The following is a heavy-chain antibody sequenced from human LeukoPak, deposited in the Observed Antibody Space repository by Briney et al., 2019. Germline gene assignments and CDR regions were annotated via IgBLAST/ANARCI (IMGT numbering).Heavy chain of an antibody. Sequence: PSETLSLTCTVSGGSLSSGSYYWSWIRQPAGKGLEWIGRIYTSGSTNYNPSLKSRVTISVDTSKNQFSLKLSSVTAADTAVYYCARARITIFGVVINTPNDAFDIWGQGTMVTVSS. D-gene: IGHD3-3*01. CDR1: GGSLSSGSYY. CDR2: IYTSGST. J-gene: IGHJ3*02. V-gene: IGHV4-61*02. CDR3: ARARITIFGVVINTPNDAFDI.